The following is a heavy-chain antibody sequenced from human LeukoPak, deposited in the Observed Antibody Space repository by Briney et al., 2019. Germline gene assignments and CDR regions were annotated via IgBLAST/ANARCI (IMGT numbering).Heavy chain of an antibody. Sequence: PSETLSLTCTVSGGSISSYYWSWIRIRQPAGKGLEWIVRIHSSGNTNYNPSLKGRVTMSVDTSKNQFSLSLTSVTAADTAVYYCARTTAHWYFDLWGRGTLVSVSS. CDR2: IHSSGNT. V-gene: IGHV4-4*07. D-gene: IGHD2-21*02. J-gene: IGHJ2*01. CDR1: GGSISSYY. CDR3: ARTTAHWYFDL.